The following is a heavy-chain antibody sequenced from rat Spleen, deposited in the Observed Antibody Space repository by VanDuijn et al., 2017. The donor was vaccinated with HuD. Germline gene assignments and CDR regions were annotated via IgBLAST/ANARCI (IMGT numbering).Heavy chain of an antibody. V-gene: IGHV2-47*01. D-gene: IGHD1-4*01. J-gene: IGHJ4*01. CDR2: IWGNGNT. CDR3: TGDRHSPGVMDA. CDR1: GLSLSRNS. Sequence: QVQLKESGPGLVQPSQTLSLTCTVSGLSLSRNSVSWIRQPPGKGLEWMGVIWGNGNTDYNSALISRLSISRDTSKSQVFLKMNSLQTEDTATYFCTGDRHSPGVMDAWGQGASVTVSS.